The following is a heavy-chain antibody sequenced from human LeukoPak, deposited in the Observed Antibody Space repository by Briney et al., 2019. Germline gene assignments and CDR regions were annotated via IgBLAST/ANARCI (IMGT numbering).Heavy chain of an antibody. V-gene: IGHV3-23*01. CDR2: ISGSGGST. CDR1: GFTFSSYA. CDR3: AKAPYYDFWSGYSDY. Sequence: AGGSLRLSCAASGFTFSSYAMSWVRQAPGKGLEWVSAISGSGGSTYYADSVKGWFTISRDDSKNTLYLQMNSLRAEDTAVYYCAKAPYYDFWSGYSDYWGQGTLVTVSS. J-gene: IGHJ4*02. D-gene: IGHD3-3*01.